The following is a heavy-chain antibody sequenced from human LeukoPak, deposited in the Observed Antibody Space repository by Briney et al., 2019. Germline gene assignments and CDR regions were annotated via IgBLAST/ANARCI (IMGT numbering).Heavy chain of an antibody. CDR2: ISAYNGNT. D-gene: IGHD2-21*02. CDR3: ARDAVSTVTAGGIDY. J-gene: IGHJ4*02. Sequence: GASVKVSCKXSGYTFTSYGISWVRQAPGQGLEWMGWISAYNGNTNYAQRLQGRVTMTTDTSTSTAYMELRSRRSDDTAVYYCARDAVSTVTAGGIDYWGQGTLVTVSS. CDR1: GYTFTSYG. V-gene: IGHV1-18*01.